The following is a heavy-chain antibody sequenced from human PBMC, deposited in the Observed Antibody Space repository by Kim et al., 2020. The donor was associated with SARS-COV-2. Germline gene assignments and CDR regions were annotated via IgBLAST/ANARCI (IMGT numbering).Heavy chain of an antibody. CDR1: GFTFSSYG. CDR3: AKDPMVRGVIESLGNAFDI. CDR2: ISYDGSNK. V-gene: IGHV3-30*18. J-gene: IGHJ3*02. D-gene: IGHD3-10*01. Sequence: GGSLRLSCAASGFTFSSYGMHWVRQAPGKGLEWVAVISYDGSNKYYADSVKGRFTISRDNSKNTLYLQMNSLRAEDTAVYYCAKDPMVRGVIESLGNAFDIWGQGTMVTVSS.